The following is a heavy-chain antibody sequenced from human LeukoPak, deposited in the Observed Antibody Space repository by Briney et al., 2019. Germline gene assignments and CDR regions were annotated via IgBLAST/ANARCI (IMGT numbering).Heavy chain of an antibody. V-gene: IGHV3-64*01. CDR1: GFTFSSYA. CDR2: ISSNGGRT. J-gene: IGHJ3*02. Sequence: GGSLRLSCAASGFTFSSYAMHWVRQAPGKGLEYVSAISSNGGRTYYANSVKGRFTISRDNSKNTLYLQMGSLRAEDMAVYYCARGEYSGSEGIPFDIWDQGTMVTVSS. CDR3: ARGEYSGSEGIPFDI. D-gene: IGHD5-12*01.